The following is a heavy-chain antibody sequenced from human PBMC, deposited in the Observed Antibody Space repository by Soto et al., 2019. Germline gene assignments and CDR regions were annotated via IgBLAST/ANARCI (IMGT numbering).Heavy chain of an antibody. CDR3: ARVFDYGEQSPNYYYYYGMDV. CDR1: GFTFSSYA. CDR2: ISYDGSNK. Sequence: QVQLVESGGGVVQPGRSLRLSCAASGFTFSSYAMHWVRQAPGKGLEWVAVISYDGSNKYYADSVKGRFTISRDNSKNTLYLQMNSLRAEDTAVYYCARVFDYGEQSPNYYYYYGMDVWGQGTTVTVSS. V-gene: IGHV3-30-3*01. J-gene: IGHJ6*02. D-gene: IGHD4-17*01.